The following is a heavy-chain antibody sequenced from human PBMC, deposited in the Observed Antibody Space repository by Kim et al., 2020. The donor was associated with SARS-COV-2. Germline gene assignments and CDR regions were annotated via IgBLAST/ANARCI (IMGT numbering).Heavy chain of an antibody. Sequence: ASVKVSCKASGYTFTSSDINWVRQATGQGLEWMGWMNPNSGNTGYAQKFQGRVTMIRNTSISTAYMELSSLRSEDTAVYYCARVKSYGNYYYYGMDVWGQGTTVTVSS. CDR3: ARVKSYGNYYYYGMDV. D-gene: IGHD4-17*01. CDR1: GYTFTSSD. CDR2: MNPNSGNT. J-gene: IGHJ6*02. V-gene: IGHV1-8*01.